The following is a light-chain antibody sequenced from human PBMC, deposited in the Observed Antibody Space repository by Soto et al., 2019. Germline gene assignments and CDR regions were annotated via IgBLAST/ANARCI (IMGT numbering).Light chain of an antibody. CDR3: RSYTTSNTRQIV. V-gene: IGLV2-14*03. Sequence: QSALTQPASVSGSPGQSITISCTGTSSDVGGYNYVSWYQHHPGKAPKLIIYDVTNRPSGVSNPFSGSKSGNTASLTISGLQPEDEADYYCRSYTTSNTRQIVCGTGTKVTVL. CDR2: DVT. J-gene: IGLJ1*01. CDR1: SSDVGGYNY.